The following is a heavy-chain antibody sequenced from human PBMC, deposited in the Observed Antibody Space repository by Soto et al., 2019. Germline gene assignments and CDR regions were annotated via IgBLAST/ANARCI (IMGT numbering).Heavy chain of an antibody. CDR2: INHSGST. Sequence: QVQLQQWGAGLLKPSDTLSLTCAVYGGSFSAYYWSWIRQPPGKGLEWIGEINHSGSTNYNPSLKSRVTISVDTSKNQFSLKLSSVTAADTAVYYCARGQVVGDCSSTSCYGLSIWGQGTLVTVSS. CDR1: GGSFSAYY. V-gene: IGHV4-34*01. J-gene: IGHJ4*02. CDR3: ARGQVVGDCSSTSCYGLSI. D-gene: IGHD2-2*01.